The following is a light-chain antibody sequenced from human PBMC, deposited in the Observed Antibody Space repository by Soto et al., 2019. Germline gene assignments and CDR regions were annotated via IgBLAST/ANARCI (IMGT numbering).Light chain of an antibody. V-gene: IGLV2-14*01. CDR2: EFY. Sequence: QSVLTQPASVSGSPGQSITISCTGTSSDIGDHNYVSWYQQHPGKAPQLLIYEFYNRPSGVSDRFHASKSGNAASLTISGLQAEDEADYYCTSYSRSSSLYVFGTGTKLTVL. CDR3: TSYSRSSSLYV. CDR1: SSDIGDHNY. J-gene: IGLJ1*01.